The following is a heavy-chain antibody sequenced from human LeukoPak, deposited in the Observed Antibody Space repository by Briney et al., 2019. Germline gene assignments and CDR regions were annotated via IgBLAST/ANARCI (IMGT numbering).Heavy chain of an antibody. CDR2: ISGSGGST. J-gene: IGHJ4*02. Sequence: RTGGSLRLSCAASGFTFSSYAMSWVRQAPGKGLEWVSAISGSGGSTYYADSVKGRFTISRDNSKNTLYLQMNSLRAEDTAIYYCAKSFPYYYGSGSYYINPFDSWGQGTLVTVSS. CDR1: GFTFSSYA. CDR3: AKSFPYYYGSGSYYINPFDS. D-gene: IGHD3-10*01. V-gene: IGHV3-23*01.